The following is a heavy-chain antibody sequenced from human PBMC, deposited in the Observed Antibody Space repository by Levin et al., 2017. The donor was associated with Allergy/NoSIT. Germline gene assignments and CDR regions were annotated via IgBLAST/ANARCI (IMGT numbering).Heavy chain of an antibody. J-gene: IGHJ6*03. CDR2: ISWNSGSI. D-gene: IGHD3-3*01. Sequence: SCAASGFTFDDYAMHWVRQAPGKGLEWVSGISWNSGSIGYADSVKGRFTISRDNAKNSLYLQMNSLRAEDTALYYCAKGVTRYYYYMDVWGKGTTVTVSS. CDR1: GFTFDDYA. CDR3: AKGVTRYYYYMDV. V-gene: IGHV3-9*01.